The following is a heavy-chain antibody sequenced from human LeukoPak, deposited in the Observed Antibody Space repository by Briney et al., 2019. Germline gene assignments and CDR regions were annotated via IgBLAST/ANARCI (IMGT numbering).Heavy chain of an antibody. V-gene: IGHV3-23*01. CDR1: GFTFSSYS. J-gene: IGHJ4*02. CDR3: AKVPVWQQLVDY. Sequence: PGGSLRLSRAASGFTFSSYSMSWVRQAPGKGLEWVSGITVTGDTYYADSLKGRFTISRDDSRNTLYLQMNSLRADDTAVCYCAKVPVWQQLVDYWGQGTLVTVSS. D-gene: IGHD6-13*01. CDR2: ITVTGDT.